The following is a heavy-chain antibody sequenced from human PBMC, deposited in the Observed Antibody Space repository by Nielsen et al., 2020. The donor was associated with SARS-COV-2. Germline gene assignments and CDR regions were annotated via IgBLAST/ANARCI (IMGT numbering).Heavy chain of an antibody. CDR2: ISYDGSTK. Sequence: GESLKISCAASGFTFSSYGMHWVRQAPGKGLKWVAVISYDGSTKHHADSAKDRFAVSRDNSKNTLHLQMNSLRAEDTAVYYCARPRGGSYYGDFDYWGQGTLVTVSS. D-gene: IGHD1-26*01. CDR1: GFTFSSYG. J-gene: IGHJ4*02. CDR3: ARPRGGSYYGDFDY. V-gene: IGHV3-30*06.